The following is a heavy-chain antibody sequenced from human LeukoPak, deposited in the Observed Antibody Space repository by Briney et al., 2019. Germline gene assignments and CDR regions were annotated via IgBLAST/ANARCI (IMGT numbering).Heavy chain of an antibody. Sequence: SETLSLPCTVSVDSIRIYYWSWIPRPPEKGLEGGGHIYYSGSTKYNPSLKRRVTISENPPQNHISPKQRSLTSPGTAVYFCACPGNWCCPLYFDYWGQGTLVTVSS. J-gene: IGHJ4*02. V-gene: IGHV4-59*01. CDR1: VDSIRIYY. D-gene: IGHD1-20*01. CDR3: ACPGNWCCPLYFDY. CDR2: IYYSGST.